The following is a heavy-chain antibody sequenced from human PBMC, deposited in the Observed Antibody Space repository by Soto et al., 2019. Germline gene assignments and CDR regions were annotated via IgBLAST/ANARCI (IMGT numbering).Heavy chain of an antibody. D-gene: IGHD3-22*01. CDR1: GFTFSSYS. J-gene: IGHJ3*02. Sequence: PGGSLRLSCAASGFTFSSYSMNWVRQAPGKGLEWVSSISSSSSYIYYADSVKGRFTISRDNANNSQYLQMNSLRAEDTAVYYCASGDYYDSSGDAFDIWGQGTMVTVSS. V-gene: IGHV3-21*01. CDR2: ISSSSSYI. CDR3: ASGDYYDSSGDAFDI.